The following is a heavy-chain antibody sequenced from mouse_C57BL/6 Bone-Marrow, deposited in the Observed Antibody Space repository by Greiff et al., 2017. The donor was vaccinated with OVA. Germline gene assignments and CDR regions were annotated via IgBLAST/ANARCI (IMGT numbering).Heavy chain of an antibody. CDR1: GFTFTDYY. CDR3: ASPTMVTTYGYYAMDY. V-gene: IGHV7-3*01. CDR2: IRNKANGYTT. J-gene: IGHJ4*01. D-gene: IGHD2-9*01. Sequence: EVNVVESGGGLVQPGGSLSLSCAASGFTFTDYYMSWVRQPPGKALEWLGFIRNKANGYTTEYSASVKGRFTISRDNSQSILYLQMNALRAEDSATYYCASPTMVTTYGYYAMDYWGQGTSVTVSS.